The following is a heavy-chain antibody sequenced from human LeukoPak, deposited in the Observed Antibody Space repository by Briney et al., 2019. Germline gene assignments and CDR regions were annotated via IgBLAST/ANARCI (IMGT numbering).Heavy chain of an antibody. CDR3: ARDGMSSTKPFDY. CDR2: ISAYNGDT. Sequence: ASVKVSCKASGYTFSSYGISWARQAPGQGLEWVGWISAYNGDTHNAQNFQGRVTMTTDTSTNTAYMELRSLISHDTAVYYCARDGMSSTKPFDYWGQGTLVTVPS. J-gene: IGHJ4*02. V-gene: IGHV1-18*01. D-gene: IGHD2-2*01. CDR1: GYTFSSYG.